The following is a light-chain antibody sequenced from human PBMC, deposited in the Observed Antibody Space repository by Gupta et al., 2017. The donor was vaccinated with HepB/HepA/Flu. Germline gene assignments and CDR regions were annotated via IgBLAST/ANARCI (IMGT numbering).Light chain of an antibody. J-gene: IGLJ3*02. CDR3: SSYTSSSTWV. Sequence: QSALTQPPSVSGSPGQSVTISCTGTSSDVGSYNRVSWYLQSPGTAPKLIIFEVTNRPSGVPYRFSGSKSGNTASLTISGLQAEDEADYYCSSYTSSSTWVFGGGTKVTAL. CDR1: SSDVGSYNR. CDR2: EVT. V-gene: IGLV2-18*02.